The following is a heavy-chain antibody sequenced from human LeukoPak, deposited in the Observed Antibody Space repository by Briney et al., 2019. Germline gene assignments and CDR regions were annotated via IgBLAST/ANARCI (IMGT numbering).Heavy chain of an antibody. CDR2: IYPRDSDT. CDR1: GSTFTHQW. D-gene: IGHD3-10*01. V-gene: IGHV5-51*01. Sequence: THGASLQISCKASGSTFTHQWIGWGRPPSGSGLEWMGIIYPRDSDTRYSPSFQGHVTISADTSINTAYLEWSRLEASDTGIYYCARHSDVIGAIWGQGTLVTVSS. J-gene: IGHJ4*02. CDR3: ARHSDVIGAI.